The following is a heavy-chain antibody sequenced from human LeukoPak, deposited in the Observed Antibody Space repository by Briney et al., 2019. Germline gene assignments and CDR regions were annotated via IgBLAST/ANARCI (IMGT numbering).Heavy chain of an antibody. V-gene: IGHV1-69*01. CDR1: GGTFSSYA. D-gene: IGHD6-19*01. Sequence: SVKVSCKASGGTFSSYAISWVRQAPGQGLEWMGGIIPIFGTANYAQKFQGRVTITADESTSTAYMELSSLRSEDTAVYYCAGAGSETQWRAFDFWGQGALVTVFS. CDR3: AGAGSETQWRAFDF. J-gene: IGHJ4*02. CDR2: IIPIFGTA.